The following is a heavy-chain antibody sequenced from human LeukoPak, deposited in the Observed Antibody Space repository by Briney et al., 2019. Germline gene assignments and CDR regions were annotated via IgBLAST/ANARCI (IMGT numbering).Heavy chain of an antibody. CDR2: IKQDGSEK. CDR1: GFTFSSYW. D-gene: IGHD2-2*01. CDR3: ARTLGYCSSTSCSPYYFDY. Sequence: PGGSLRLSCAASGFTFSSYWMSWVRQAPGKGLEWVANIKQDGSEKYYVDSVKGRFTISRDNAKNSLYLQMNSLRAEDTAVYYCARTLGYCSSTSCSPYYFDYWGQGTLVTVSS. V-gene: IGHV3-7*01. J-gene: IGHJ4*02.